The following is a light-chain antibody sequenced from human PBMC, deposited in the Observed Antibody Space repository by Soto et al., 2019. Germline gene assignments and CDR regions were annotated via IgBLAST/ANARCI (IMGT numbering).Light chain of an antibody. Sequence: DVVMTQSPVALPVTPGGACSSSCSSSDSLLHSNGYNYLDWYLQKPGQSPQLLIYLGSNRASGVPDRFSGSGSGTDFTLKISRVEAEDVGVYYCMQALQTRTFGQGTRLEIK. CDR3: MQALQTRT. J-gene: IGKJ5*01. CDR1: DSLLHSNGYNY. CDR2: LGS. V-gene: IGKV2-28*01.